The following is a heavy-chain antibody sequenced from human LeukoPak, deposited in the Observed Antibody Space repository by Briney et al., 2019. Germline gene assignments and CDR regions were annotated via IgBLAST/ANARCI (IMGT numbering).Heavy chain of an antibody. CDR1: GGSIGTYY. Sequence: SETLSLTCTVSGGSIGTYYWSWTRQPAGKGLEWIGRIHTSGSTNSNPSLKSRVTMSVDTSKNQFSLKLSSVTAADTAVYYCARWSGDYSFDYWGQGTLVTVSS. D-gene: IGHD3-3*01. CDR2: IHTSGST. J-gene: IGHJ4*02. CDR3: ARWSGDYSFDY. V-gene: IGHV4-4*07.